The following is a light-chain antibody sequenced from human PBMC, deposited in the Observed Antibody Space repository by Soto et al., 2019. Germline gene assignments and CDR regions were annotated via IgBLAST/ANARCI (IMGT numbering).Light chain of an antibody. CDR2: GAS. Sequence: EVVLTQSPGTLSLPPGDRATLSCRASETIDSAYFARYQQKPGLAPRVLVYGASNRATGVPDRVSGSGSGTDFTLTITRLEPEDFAVYYCQFFDDSVTFGGGTKVEIE. CDR1: ETIDSAY. J-gene: IGKJ4*01. V-gene: IGKV3-20*01. CDR3: QFFDDSVT.